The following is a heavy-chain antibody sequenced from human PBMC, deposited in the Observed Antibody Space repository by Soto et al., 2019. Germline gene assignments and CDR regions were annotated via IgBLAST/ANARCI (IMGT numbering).Heavy chain of an antibody. CDR3: AKAYSSSSYSYYMDV. Sequence: EVQLVESGGGLVQPGRSLRLSCAASGFTFDDYAMHWVRQAPGKGLEWVSGISWNRGSTGYADSVKGRFTISRDNAKNALYLQMKSLRAEDTALYYCAKAYSSSSYSYYMDVWGKGTTVTVSS. CDR2: ISWNRGST. CDR1: GFTFDDYA. V-gene: IGHV3-9*01. D-gene: IGHD6-13*01. J-gene: IGHJ6*03.